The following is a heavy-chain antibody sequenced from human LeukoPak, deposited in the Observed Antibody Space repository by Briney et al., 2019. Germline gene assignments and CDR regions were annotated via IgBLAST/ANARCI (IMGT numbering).Heavy chain of an antibody. CDR1: GGSISSSSYY. CDR3: SREIATAGNWFDP. Sequence: PSETLSLTCTVSGGSISSSSYYWGWIRQPPGKGLGWIGSIYYSGSTYYNPSLKSRVTISVDTSKNQFSLKLSSVTAADTAVYYCSREIATAGNWFDPWGQGTLVTVSS. V-gene: IGHV4-39*07. D-gene: IGHD6-13*01. J-gene: IGHJ5*02. CDR2: IYYSGST.